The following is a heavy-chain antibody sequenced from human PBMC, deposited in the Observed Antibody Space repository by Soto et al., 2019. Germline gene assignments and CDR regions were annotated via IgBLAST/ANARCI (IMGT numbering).Heavy chain of an antibody. Sequence: QMQLVESGGGVVQPGRSLRLSCAASGFTFSSYAMHWVRQAPGKGLEWVAVISYDGSNKYYADSVKGRFTISRDNSKNTLYLQMNSLRAEDTAVYYCARDRIYSSSWHDYWGQGTLVTVSS. CDR1: GFTFSSYA. CDR3: ARDRIYSSSWHDY. V-gene: IGHV3-30-3*01. CDR2: ISYDGSNK. D-gene: IGHD6-13*01. J-gene: IGHJ4*02.